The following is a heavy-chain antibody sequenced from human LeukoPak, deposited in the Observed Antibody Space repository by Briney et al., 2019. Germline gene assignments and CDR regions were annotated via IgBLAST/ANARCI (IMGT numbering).Heavy chain of an antibody. Sequence: GGSLRLSCAASGFTFSSYWVHWVRHAPGKGLVWVLRVNSDESITTYADSVNGRFTISRDNAKNTLYLQMKSLRAEDTAIYYCARGHLPTPRSAMDVWGQGTTVTVSS. V-gene: IGHV3-74*01. CDR2: VNSDESIT. CDR3: ARGHLPTPRSAMDV. D-gene: IGHD3-3*02. CDR1: GFTFSSYW. J-gene: IGHJ6*02.